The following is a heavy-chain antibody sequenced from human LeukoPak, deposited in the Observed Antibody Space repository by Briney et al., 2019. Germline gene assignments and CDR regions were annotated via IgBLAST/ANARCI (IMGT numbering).Heavy chain of an antibody. D-gene: IGHD2-2*02. V-gene: IGHV1-2*02. J-gene: IGHJ4*02. CDR2: INPNSGGT. Sequence: ASVKVSCKASGYTFTGYYMHWVRQAPGQGLEWMGWINPNSGGTNYAQKFQGRVTVTRDTSISTAYMELSRLRSDDTAVYYCARSATKTSCYTCSGFDYWGQGTLVTVSS. CDR3: ARSATKTSCYTCSGFDY. CDR1: GYTFTGYY.